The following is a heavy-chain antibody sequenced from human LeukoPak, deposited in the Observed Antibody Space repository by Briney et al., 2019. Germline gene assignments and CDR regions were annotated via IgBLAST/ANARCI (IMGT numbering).Heavy chain of an antibody. CDR1: GFIFSDFW. Sequence: GGSLRLSCVASGFIFSDFWMSWVRQAPGKGLEWVANIKQDGSEKYYVDSVKGRFTISRDNAKNSLYLQMNSLRAEDTAVCYCAKALDIVVEDRNFDYWGQGTLVTVSS. J-gene: IGHJ4*02. CDR2: IKQDGSEK. V-gene: IGHV3-7*03. CDR3: AKALDIVVEDRNFDY. D-gene: IGHD2-2*03.